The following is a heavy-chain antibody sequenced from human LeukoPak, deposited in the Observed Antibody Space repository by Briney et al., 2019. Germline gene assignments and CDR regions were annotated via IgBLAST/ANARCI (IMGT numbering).Heavy chain of an antibody. CDR3: ASWAGIQLWLRYFDY. V-gene: IGHV3-21*04. CDR1: GFTFSSYS. Sequence: GGSLRLSCAASGFTFSSYSMNWVRQAPGKGLEWVSSISSSSSYIYYADSVKGRFTISRDNAKNSLYLQMNSLRAEDTAVYYCASWAGIQLWLRYFDYWGQGTLVTVSS. D-gene: IGHD5-18*01. J-gene: IGHJ4*02. CDR2: ISSSSSYI.